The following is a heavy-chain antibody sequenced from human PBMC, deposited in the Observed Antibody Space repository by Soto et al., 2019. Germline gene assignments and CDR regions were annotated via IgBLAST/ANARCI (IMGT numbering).Heavy chain of an antibody. D-gene: IGHD6-13*01. J-gene: IGHJ4*02. CDR2: ITGSGGTT. V-gene: IGHV3-23*01. CDR1: RFTFSSYA. Sequence: GGSLRLSCAASRFTFSSYAMSWVRQAPGKGLEWVSFITGSGGTTFYADSVKGRFTISRDNSKNTLYLQMNSLRAEDTAVYYCAKHHGGDSWYCLDSWGQGTLVTVSS. CDR3: AKHHGGDSWYCLDS.